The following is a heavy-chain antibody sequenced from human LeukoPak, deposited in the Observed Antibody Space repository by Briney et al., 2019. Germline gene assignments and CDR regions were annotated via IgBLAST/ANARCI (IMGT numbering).Heavy chain of an antibody. CDR1: GFTFSSYG. V-gene: IGHV3-30*02. J-gene: IGHJ6*03. CDR2: IRFDGSYN. CDR3: ARDPYSGNYGNYYYYYMDV. Sequence: GGSLRLSCAASGFTFSSYGMHWVRQAPGKGLEWVAFIRFDGSYNSYSDSVKGRFTISRDNSKNTLYLQMNSLGPEDTAVYYCARDPYSGNYGNYYYYYMDVWGKGTTVTISS. D-gene: IGHD1-26*01.